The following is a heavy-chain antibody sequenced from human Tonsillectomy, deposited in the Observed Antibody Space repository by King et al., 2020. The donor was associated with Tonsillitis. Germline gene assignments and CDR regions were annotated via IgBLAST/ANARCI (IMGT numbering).Heavy chain of an antibody. D-gene: IGHD3-22*01. V-gene: IGHV1-69*09. J-gene: IGHJ4*02. CDR1: GDTFSSHA. CDR3: ARGLYDSSGFTLGF. CDR2: IIPIIGIG. Sequence: GQLVQSGAEVKKPGSSVKVSCKASGDTFSSHAIAWWRQAPGQGLEWMGRIIPIIGIGNYAQKFQGRVTITADKSTSTVYMELSSLRSEDTAVYYCARGLYDSSGFTLGFWGQGTLVTVSS.